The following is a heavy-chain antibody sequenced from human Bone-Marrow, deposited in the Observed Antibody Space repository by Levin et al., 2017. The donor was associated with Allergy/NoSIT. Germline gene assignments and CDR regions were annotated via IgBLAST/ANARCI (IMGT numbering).Heavy chain of an antibody. V-gene: IGHV4-39*01. CDR1: GGSISSSSYY. CDR3: ARRVSSSGYFYRGPPSTIDY. Sequence: SETLSLTCTVSGGSISSSSYYWGWIRQPPGKGLEWIGSIYYSGSTYYNPSLKSRVTISVDTSKNQFSLKLSSVTAADTAVYYCARRVSSSGYFYRGPPSTIDYWGQGTLVTVSS. J-gene: IGHJ4*02. CDR2: IYYSGST. D-gene: IGHD3-22*01.